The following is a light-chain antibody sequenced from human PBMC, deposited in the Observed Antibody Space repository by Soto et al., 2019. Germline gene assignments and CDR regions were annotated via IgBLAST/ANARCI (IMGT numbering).Light chain of an antibody. Sequence: QSALTQPASVSGSLGQSITISCTGTSSDVGAYNFVSWYQHHPGKAPKLIIFEGSKWPSGIPNRFSGSKSGNTASLTISGLQPEDEADYYCCSYAGITTFHVFGTGTKLTVL. CDR3: CSYAGITTFHV. CDR1: SSDVGAYNF. V-gene: IGLV2-23*01. J-gene: IGLJ1*01. CDR2: EGS.